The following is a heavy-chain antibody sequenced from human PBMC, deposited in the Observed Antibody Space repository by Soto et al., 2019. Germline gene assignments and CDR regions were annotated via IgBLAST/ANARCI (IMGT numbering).Heavy chain of an antibody. J-gene: IGHJ5*02. D-gene: IGHD3-3*01. Sequence: ASVKVSCKASGYTFTNYYMHWVRQAPGQGLEWMGIINPSGGSTSYAQKFQGRVTMTRDTSTSTVYMELSSLRSEDTAVYYCARESGHYDFWSGYYPRWFDPWGQGTLVTVSS. CDR3: ARESGHYDFWSGYYPRWFDP. CDR2: INPSGGST. V-gene: IGHV1-46*01. CDR1: GYTFTNYY.